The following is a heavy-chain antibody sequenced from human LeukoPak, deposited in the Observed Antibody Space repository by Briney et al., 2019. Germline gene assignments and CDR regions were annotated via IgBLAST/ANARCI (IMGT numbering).Heavy chain of an antibody. Sequence: GGSLRLSCAASGVTVGNNYMNWVRQAPGKGLEWVGRVRNKANGYRTEYAASVKGRFTVSGDASKSSLYLQMNSLKTEDTAVYYCARSGYCGAGTCYSDYFDYWGQGTLVTVSS. J-gene: IGHJ4*02. V-gene: IGHV3-72*01. CDR3: ARSGYCGAGTCYSDYFDY. D-gene: IGHD2-15*01. CDR2: VRNKANGYRT. CDR1: GVTVGNNY.